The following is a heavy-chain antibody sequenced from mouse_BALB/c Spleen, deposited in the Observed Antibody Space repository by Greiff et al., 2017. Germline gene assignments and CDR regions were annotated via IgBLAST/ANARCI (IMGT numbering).Heavy chain of an antibody. V-gene: IGHV1-87*01. J-gene: IGHJ1*01. Sequence: QVQLQQSGAELARPGASVKLSCKASGYTFTSYWMQWVKQRPGQGLEWIGAIYPGDGDTRYTQKFKGKATLTADKSSSTAYMQLSSLASEDSAVYYCARSRYDEDWYFDVWGAGTTVTVSS. CDR3: ARSRYDEDWYFDV. D-gene: IGHD2-14*01. CDR1: GYTFTSYW. CDR2: IYPGDGDT.